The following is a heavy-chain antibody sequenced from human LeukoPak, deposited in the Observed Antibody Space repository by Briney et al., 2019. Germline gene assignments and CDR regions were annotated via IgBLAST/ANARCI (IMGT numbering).Heavy chain of an antibody. V-gene: IGHV3-30*02. CDR3: AKDRVVPAANYFDY. CDR2: IRYDGSNK. CDR1: GFTFSSYG. D-gene: IGHD2-2*01. J-gene: IGHJ4*02. Sequence: PGGSLRLSCAASGFTFSSYGVHWVRQAPGKGLEWVAFIRYDGSNKYYADSVKGRFTISRDNSKNTLYLQMNSLRAEDTAVYYCAKDRVVPAANYFDYWGQGTLVTVFS.